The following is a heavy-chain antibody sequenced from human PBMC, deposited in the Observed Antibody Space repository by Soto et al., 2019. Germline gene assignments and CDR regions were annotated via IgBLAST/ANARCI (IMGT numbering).Heavy chain of an antibody. CDR3: AREGYYYGSGSYSPPRYYGMDV. CDR2: ISAYNDNT. D-gene: IGHD3-10*01. V-gene: IGHV1-18*01. J-gene: IGHJ6*02. Sequence: QIQLVQSGAEVKKAGASVKVSCKASGYTFTNYGISWVRQALGQGLEWMGWISAYNDNTNYAQKFQGRVTLTTDTSTRTAYMELRSRKSDDTAVYYCAREGYYYGSGSYSPPRYYGMDVWGQGTTVTVFS. CDR1: GYTFTNYG.